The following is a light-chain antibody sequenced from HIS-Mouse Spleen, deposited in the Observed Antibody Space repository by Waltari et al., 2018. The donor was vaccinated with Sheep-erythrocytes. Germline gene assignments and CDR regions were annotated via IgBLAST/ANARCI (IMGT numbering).Light chain of an antibody. V-gene: IGLV2-11*01. Sequence: QSALTQPRSVSGSPGQSVTLSCTGTSSDVGGYYYVSWYQQHPGKAPKLMIYDVSKRPSVVPDRFAGSTSGNAASLTISGLQAEDEADYYCCSYAGSYNHVFATGTKVTVL. CDR2: DVS. J-gene: IGLJ1*01. CDR3: CSYAGSYNHV. CDR1: SSDVGGYYY.